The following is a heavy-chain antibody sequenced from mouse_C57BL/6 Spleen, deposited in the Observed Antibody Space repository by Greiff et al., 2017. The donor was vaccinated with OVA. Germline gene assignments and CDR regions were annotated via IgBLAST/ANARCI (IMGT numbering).Heavy chain of an antibody. CDR2: IYPGSGST. D-gene: IGHD1-1*01. CDR1: GYTFTSYW. V-gene: IGHV1-55*01. Sequence: QVHVKQSGAELVKPGASVKMSCKASGYTFTSYWITWVKQRPGQGLEWIGDIYPGSGSTNYNEKFKSKATLTVDTSSSTAYMQLSSLTSEDSAVYYCARSHYDGVDYWGQGTSVTVSS. J-gene: IGHJ4*01. CDR3: ARSHYDGVDY.